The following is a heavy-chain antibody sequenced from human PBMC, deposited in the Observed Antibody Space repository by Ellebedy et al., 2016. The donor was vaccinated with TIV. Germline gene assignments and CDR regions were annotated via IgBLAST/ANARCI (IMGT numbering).Heavy chain of an antibody. Sequence: PGGSLRLSCAVSGFTVSSNHVSWVRQAPGKGLECVSVIYNGGHTYYADSVKVRFTISRDNAGNSLYLQMNSLRAEDTAVNYCARLGVIAAAGASDYWGQGTLVIVSS. J-gene: IGHJ4*02. D-gene: IGHD6-13*01. CDR1: GFTVSSNH. CDR3: ARLGVIAAAGASDY. CDR2: IYNGGHT. V-gene: IGHV3-66*04.